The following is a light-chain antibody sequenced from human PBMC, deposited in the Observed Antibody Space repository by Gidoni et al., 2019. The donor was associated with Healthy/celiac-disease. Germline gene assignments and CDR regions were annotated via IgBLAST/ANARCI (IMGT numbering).Light chain of an antibody. CDR1: QSLLHSNGYNY. CDR2: LGS. CDR3: MQALQTRVT. Sequence: IVMTQSPLSLPVTPGEPASISCRSSQSLLHSNGYNYLDWYLQKPGQSPQLLIYLGSNRASGVPDRFSGSGSGTEFTLKISRVEAEDVGVYYCMQALQTRVTFGQGTKVEIK. J-gene: IGKJ1*01. V-gene: IGKV2-28*01.